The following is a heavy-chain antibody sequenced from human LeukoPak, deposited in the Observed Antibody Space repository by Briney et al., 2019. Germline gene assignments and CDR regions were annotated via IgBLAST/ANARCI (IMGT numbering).Heavy chain of an antibody. CDR3: ARAGGDYAACFDN. CDR2: IKQDGSEK. V-gene: IGHV3-7*04. Sequence: GGSLRLSCAASGFTFSRHWMSWVRQAPGKGLEWVANIKQDGSEKYYVDAVKGRYTISRDNAKTSLYLQMNSLRVEDTAVYYCARAGGDYAACFDNWGQGPLVPVSS. CDR1: GFTFSRHW. J-gene: IGHJ1*01. D-gene: IGHD4-17*01.